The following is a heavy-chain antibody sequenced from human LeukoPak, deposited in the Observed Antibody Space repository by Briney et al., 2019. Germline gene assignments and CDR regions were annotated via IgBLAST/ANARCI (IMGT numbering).Heavy chain of an antibody. Sequence: PSETLSLTCTVSGGSISSYYWSWIRQPPGKGLEWIGYIYYSGSTNFNPSLKSRVTMSVDTSKNQFSLKLSSVTAADTAVYYCARDVPRGGVYCSGGSCYSSHDAFDIWGQGTMVTVSS. CDR2: IYYSGST. CDR1: GGSISSYY. J-gene: IGHJ3*02. CDR3: ARDVPRGGVYCSGGSCYSSHDAFDI. D-gene: IGHD2-15*01. V-gene: IGHV4-59*01.